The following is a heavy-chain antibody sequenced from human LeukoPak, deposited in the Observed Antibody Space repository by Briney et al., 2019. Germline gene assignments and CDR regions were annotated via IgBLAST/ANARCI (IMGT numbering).Heavy chain of an antibody. V-gene: IGHV3-9*01. CDR1: GFTFADYA. D-gene: IGHD3-22*01. Sequence: GGSLRLSCAASGFTFADYAMHWVRQAPGKGLEWVSGISWNSGSIGYADSVKGRFTISRDNAKNSLYPQMNSLRAEDTALYYCAKTPDYYDSSGSYFDYWGQGTLVTVSS. CDR3: AKTPDYYDSSGSYFDY. CDR2: ISWNSGSI. J-gene: IGHJ4*02.